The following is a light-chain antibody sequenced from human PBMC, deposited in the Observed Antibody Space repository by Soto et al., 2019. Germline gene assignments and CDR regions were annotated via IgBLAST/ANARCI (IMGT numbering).Light chain of an antibody. CDR1: QNISVW. CDR2: DAS. CDR3: QQLLSYPIT. Sequence: DIPMTQSPSTLSASVGDGVTITCRASQNISVWLAWYQQRPGKAPKFLIYDASSLETGVPSRFSGSGSGTEFTLTIRSLQPDDFATYYCQQLLSYPITFGQGTRLEIK. V-gene: IGKV1-5*01. J-gene: IGKJ5*01.